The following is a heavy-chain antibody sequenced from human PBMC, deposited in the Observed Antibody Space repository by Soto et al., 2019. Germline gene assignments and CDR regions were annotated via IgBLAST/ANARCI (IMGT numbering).Heavy chain of an antibody. CDR3: AAPGADYDILTGYYAQTSDAFDI. J-gene: IGHJ3*02. V-gene: IGHV1-58*02. CDR2: IVVGSGNT. CDR1: GFTFTSSA. D-gene: IGHD3-9*01. Sequence: SVKVSCKASGFTFTSSAMQWVRQARGQRLEWIGWIVVGSGNTNYAQKFQERVTITRDMSTSTAYMELGSLRSEDTAVYYCAAPGADYDILTGYYAQTSDAFDIWGQGTMVTVSS.